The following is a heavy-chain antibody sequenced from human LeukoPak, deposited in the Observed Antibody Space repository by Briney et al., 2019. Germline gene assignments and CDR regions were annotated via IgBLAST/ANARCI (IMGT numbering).Heavy chain of an antibody. V-gene: IGHV3-7*05. CDR1: GFTLRSHW. D-gene: IGHD2-2*01. CDR2: TSPDGSER. J-gene: IGHJ4*02. CDR3: TRILVEVQGVSDYCDS. Sequence: WGSLRLSCAASGFTLRSHWMYWVRQAPGKGLEWVANTSPDGSERFNVYSVKGRFTVSRDNARNSLYLQMDRLRDEDTAVYYCTRILVEVQGVSDYCDSWGQGTLVAVSS.